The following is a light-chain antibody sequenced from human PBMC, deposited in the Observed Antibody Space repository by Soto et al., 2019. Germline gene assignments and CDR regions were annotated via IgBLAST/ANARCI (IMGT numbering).Light chain of an antibody. Sequence: DIQMTQSPSSLSASVEDRVTITCRARQGIRNDLSWYQQKPGKAPKRLIYVASSLQSGVPSRLRVSRSGTEFTLTISRLQPEDFATYYCRKHNSGPRTFGQGTNVEIK. V-gene: IGKV1-17*01. CDR3: RKHNSGPRT. J-gene: IGKJ1*01. CDR2: VAS. CDR1: QGIRND.